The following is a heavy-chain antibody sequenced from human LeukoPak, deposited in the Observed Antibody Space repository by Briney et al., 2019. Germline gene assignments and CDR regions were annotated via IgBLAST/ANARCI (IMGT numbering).Heavy chain of an antibody. J-gene: IGHJ4*02. V-gene: IGHV4-59*12. D-gene: IGHD6-13*01. Sequence: SETLSLTCTVSGGSISSYYWSWIRQPPGKGLEWIGYIYYSGSTNFNPSLKSRVTISVDTSKNQFSLKLSSVTAADTAVYFCARVAAAGNYYFDYWGQGTLVTVSS. CDR2: IYYSGST. CDR1: GGSISSYY. CDR3: ARVAAAGNYYFDY.